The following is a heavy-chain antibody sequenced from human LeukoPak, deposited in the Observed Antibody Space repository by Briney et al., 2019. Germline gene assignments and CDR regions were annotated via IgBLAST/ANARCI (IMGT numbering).Heavy chain of an antibody. J-gene: IGHJ2*01. CDR2: ISWNSGSI. V-gene: IGHV3-9*01. CDR1: GFTFDDYA. Sequence: PGRSLRLSCAASGFTFDDYAMHWVRQAPGKGLEWVSGISWNSGSIGYADSVKGRFTISRDNAKNSLYLQMNSLRDEDTAVYYCASYGDFPRWYFDPWGRGTLVTVSS. CDR3: ASYGDFPRWYFDP. D-gene: IGHD4-17*01.